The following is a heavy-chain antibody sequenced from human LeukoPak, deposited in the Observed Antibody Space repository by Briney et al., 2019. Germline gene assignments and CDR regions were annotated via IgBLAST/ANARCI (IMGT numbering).Heavy chain of an antibody. D-gene: IGHD6-19*01. CDR2: INHSGST. CDR3: ARQWLVSCFDY. Sequence: SETLSLTCAVYGGSFSGYYWSWVRQPPGKGLEWIGEINHSGSTNYNPSLKSRVTISVDTSKNQFSLKLSSVTAADTAVYYCARQWLVSCFDYWGQGTLVTVSS. V-gene: IGHV4-34*01. J-gene: IGHJ4*02. CDR1: GGSFSGYY.